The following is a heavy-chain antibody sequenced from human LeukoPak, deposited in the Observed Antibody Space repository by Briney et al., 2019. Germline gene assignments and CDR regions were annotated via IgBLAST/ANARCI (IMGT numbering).Heavy chain of an antibody. V-gene: IGHV4-59*01. Sequence: NPSETLSLTCTVSGGSISSYYWSWIRQPAGKGLEWIGYIYYSGSTNYNPSLKSRVTISVDTSKNQFSLKLSSVTAADTAVYYCARAFGGITIFGVVTLNWFDPWGQGTLVTVSS. CDR3: ARAFGGITIFGVVTLNWFDP. CDR1: GGSISSYY. D-gene: IGHD3-3*01. CDR2: IYYSGST. J-gene: IGHJ5*02.